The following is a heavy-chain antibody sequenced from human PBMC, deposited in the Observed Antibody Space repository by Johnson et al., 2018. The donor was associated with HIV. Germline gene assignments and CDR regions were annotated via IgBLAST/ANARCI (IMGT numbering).Heavy chain of an antibody. D-gene: IGHD2-21*02. V-gene: IGHV3-15*01. Sequence: EVQLVESGGGLVTPGGSLRLSCAASGFTFSNAWMSWVRQAPGKGLEWIGRIKSKTDGGTTDYAAPVKGSFSISRDDSKNTLYLQMNSLKTEDTALYYCTRGGWKVVTSIFAFDIWGQGTMVAVSS. CDR1: GFTFSNAW. J-gene: IGHJ3*02. CDR2: IKSKTDGGTT. CDR3: TRGGWKVVTSIFAFDI.